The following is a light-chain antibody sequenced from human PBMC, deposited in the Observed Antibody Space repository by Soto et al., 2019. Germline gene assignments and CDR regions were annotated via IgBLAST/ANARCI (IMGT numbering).Light chain of an antibody. V-gene: IGKV3-20*01. Sequence: EIVLTQSPGTLSLSPGERATLSCRASQSVSSSYLAWYQQKPGQAPRLLINGASSRATGIPDRFSGSGAGTDFTLTIARLEPEDCAVYYCQQYGNSPYTFGQGTKLEIK. J-gene: IGKJ2*01. CDR1: QSVSSSY. CDR2: GAS. CDR3: QQYGNSPYT.